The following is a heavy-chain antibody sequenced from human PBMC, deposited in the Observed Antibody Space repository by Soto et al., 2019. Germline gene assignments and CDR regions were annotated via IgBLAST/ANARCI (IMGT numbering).Heavy chain of an antibody. V-gene: IGHV4-39*01. CDR2: IYNTGRT. CDR3: ARYNT. Sequence: QLQLQESGPGLVKPSETLSLTCTVSGGSISSIRFSWGWIRQPPGKGLEWIGAIYNTGRTSYNPSLKSRVTISVDMSKNQFSLELTSVTAADTAVYLCARYNTWGQGTLVTVSS. CDR1: GGSISSIRFS. D-gene: IGHD1-1*01. J-gene: IGHJ5*02.